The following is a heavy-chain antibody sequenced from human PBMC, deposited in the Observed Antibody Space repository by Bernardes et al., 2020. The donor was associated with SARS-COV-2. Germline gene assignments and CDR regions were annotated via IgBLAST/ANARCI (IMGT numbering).Heavy chain of an antibody. Sequence: SETLSLTCTVSGGSISSSSYYWGWIRPPPGKGLEWFGCIYYSGSTYYNPSLKRRFTISVDTSKNQFSLKLSCVTAADTAVYYCARAGFSEGDFWSGYYEAEYFQHWGEGTLVTVSS. CDR3: ARAGFSEGDFWSGYYEAEYFQH. J-gene: IGHJ1*01. CDR1: GGSISSSSYY. CDR2: IYYSGST. D-gene: IGHD3-3*01. V-gene: IGHV4-39*01.